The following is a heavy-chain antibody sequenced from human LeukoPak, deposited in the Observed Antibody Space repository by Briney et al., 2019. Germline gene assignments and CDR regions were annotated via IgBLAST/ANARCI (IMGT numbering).Heavy chain of an antibody. CDR2: IWYDGSNK. V-gene: IGHV3-33*01. CDR1: GFTFSSYG. J-gene: IGHJ4*02. Sequence: GGSLRLSCAASGFTFSSYGMHWVRQAPGKGLEWVAVIWYDGSNKYYADSVKGRFTISRDNSKNTLYLQMNSLRAEDTAVYYCARLGEKADFDYWGQGTLVTVSS. CDR3: ARLGEKADFDY. D-gene: IGHD3-16*01.